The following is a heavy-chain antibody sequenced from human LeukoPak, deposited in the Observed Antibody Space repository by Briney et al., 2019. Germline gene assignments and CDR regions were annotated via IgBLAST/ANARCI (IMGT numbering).Heavy chain of an antibody. CDR3: ARDEISSGWYG. CDR1: GFTFSSYS. D-gene: IGHD6-19*01. Sequence: GGSLRLSCAASGFTFSSYSMNWVRQAPGMGLEWVSSISSSSSYIYYADSVKGRFTISRDNAKNSLYLQMNSLRAEDTAVYYCARDEISSGWYGWGQGTLVTVSS. CDR2: ISSSSSYI. J-gene: IGHJ4*02. V-gene: IGHV3-21*01.